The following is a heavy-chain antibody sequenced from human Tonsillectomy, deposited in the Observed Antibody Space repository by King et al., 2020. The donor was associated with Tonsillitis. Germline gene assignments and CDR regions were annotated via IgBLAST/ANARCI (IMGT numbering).Heavy chain of an antibody. CDR2: IFYSGST. J-gene: IGHJ6*02. D-gene: IGHD2-15*01. V-gene: IGHV4-59*01. Sequence: VQLQESGPGLVKPSETLSLTCTVSGGSISSYYWSWIRQPPGKGLEWIGYIFYSGSTSYHPSLKSRVTISVEPSKNQFSLRLNSVTAADTGVYYCAKHGGHCSGGSCSSDYFYYGMDVWGQGTTVTVSS. CDR1: GGSISSYY. CDR3: AKHGGHCSGGSCSSDYFYYGMDV.